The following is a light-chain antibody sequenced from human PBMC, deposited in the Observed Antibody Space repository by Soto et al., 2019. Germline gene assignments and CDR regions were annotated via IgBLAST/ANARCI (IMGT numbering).Light chain of an antibody. V-gene: IGLV2-14*03. J-gene: IGLJ1*01. Sequence: QSVLTQPASVSGAPGQSIAISCTGTSGDIGGHNYVSWYQQHPGRAPKLMIYDVSNRPSGVSTRFSGSKSDNTASLTISGLQPEDEGDYYCLSYTTSSTYVFGTGTKVTVL. CDR2: DVS. CDR1: SGDIGGHNY. CDR3: LSYTTSSTYV.